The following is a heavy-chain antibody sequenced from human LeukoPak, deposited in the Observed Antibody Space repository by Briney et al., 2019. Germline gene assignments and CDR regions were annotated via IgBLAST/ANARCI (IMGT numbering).Heavy chain of an antibody. V-gene: IGHV3-30-3*01. J-gene: IGHJ4*02. CDR1: GFTFSSYA. Sequence: GRSLRLSCAASGFTFSSYAMHWVRQAPGKGLEWVAVISYDGSNKYYADSVKGRFTISRDNSKNTLYLQMNSLRAEDTAVYYCARDYAPNLISLIDYWGQGTLVTVSS. D-gene: IGHD2-8*01. CDR3: ARDYAPNLISLIDY. CDR2: ISYDGSNK.